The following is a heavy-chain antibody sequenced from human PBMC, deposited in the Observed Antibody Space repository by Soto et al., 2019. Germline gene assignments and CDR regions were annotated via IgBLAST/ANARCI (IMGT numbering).Heavy chain of an antibody. CDR3: GRGGDAHKMGRH. V-gene: IGHV4-61*01. CDR2: VHFSGSI. D-gene: IGHD2-2*01. CDR1: DDSLSSTSYY. J-gene: IGHJ1*01. Sequence: QVQLQESGPGLVKPSETLSLICSVSDDSLSSTSYYWSWIRQPPGKGLEWIGFVHFSGSIHYNASLKSRATISVDTSRKQISLKMTSQTAADTAVYFCGRGGDAHKMGRHWGQGTLVTVSS.